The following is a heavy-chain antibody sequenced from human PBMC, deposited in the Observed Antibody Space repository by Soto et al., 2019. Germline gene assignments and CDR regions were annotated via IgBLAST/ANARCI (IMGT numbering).Heavy chain of an antibody. CDR2: ISYDGSNK. D-gene: IGHD3-22*01. CDR3: AREVTMIVAGRFDP. Sequence: QVQLVESGGGVVQPGRSLRLSCAASGFTFSSYAMHWVRQAPGKGLEWVAVISYDGSNKYYADSVKGRFTISRDNSKNTLYLQMNSLRAEDTAVYYCAREVTMIVAGRFDPWGQGTLVTVSS. J-gene: IGHJ5*02. V-gene: IGHV3-30-3*01. CDR1: GFTFSSYA.